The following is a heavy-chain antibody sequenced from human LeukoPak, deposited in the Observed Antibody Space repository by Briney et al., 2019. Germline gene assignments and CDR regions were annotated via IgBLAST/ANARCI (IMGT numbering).Heavy chain of an antibody. D-gene: IGHD3-3*01. J-gene: IGHJ4*02. CDR2: IHYSGST. CDR3: AKSGLFYDFWSGQPD. CDR1: GGSISSYY. V-gene: IGHV4-59*08. Sequence: SETLSLTCTVSGGSISSYYWSWIRQPPGKGLEWIGYIHYSGSTNYNPSLKSRVIISIDTSKDEFSLKLSSVTAADTAVYYCAKSGLFYDFWSGQPDWGQGVLVTVSS.